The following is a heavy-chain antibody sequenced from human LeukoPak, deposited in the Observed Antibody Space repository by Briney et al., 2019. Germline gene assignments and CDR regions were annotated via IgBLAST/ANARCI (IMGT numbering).Heavy chain of an antibody. CDR3: ARDGNYYDSSGPADY. Sequence: PGGSLRFSCAAPRFTFSSNWWHWFRQAPGKGRVWVSRINSDGISTSYADSVKGRFTISRDNAKNTLYLQMNSLRAEDTAVYYCARDGNYYDSSGPADYWGQGTLVTVSS. CDR2: INSDGIST. J-gene: IGHJ4*02. CDR1: RFTFSSNW. D-gene: IGHD3-22*01. V-gene: IGHV3-74*01.